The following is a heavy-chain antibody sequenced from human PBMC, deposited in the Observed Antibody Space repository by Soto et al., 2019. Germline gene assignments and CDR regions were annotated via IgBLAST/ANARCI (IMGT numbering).Heavy chain of an antibody. J-gene: IGHJ4*02. Sequence: QLQLQESGPGLVKPSETLSLTCTVSGGSISSSSYYWGWIRQPPGKGLEWIGSIYYSGSTYYNPSLKSRVTISVDTSKNQFSLKLSSVTAADTAVYYCARQEINHYYGSGSYPDYWGQGTLVTVSS. CDR1: GGSISSSSYY. CDR3: ARQEINHYYGSGSYPDY. V-gene: IGHV4-39*01. D-gene: IGHD3-10*01. CDR2: IYYSGST.